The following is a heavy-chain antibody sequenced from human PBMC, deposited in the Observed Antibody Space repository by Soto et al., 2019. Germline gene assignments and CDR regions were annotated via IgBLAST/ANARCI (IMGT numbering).Heavy chain of an antibody. CDR2: ISGSGGST. V-gene: IGHV3-23*01. CDR3: AKDYGDGGYYYYGMDV. Sequence: GGSLRLSCAASEFTFSSYAMTCVRQAPGKGLEWVSAISGSGGSTYYEDSVKGRFTISRDNSKNTLYLQMNSLRAEDTAVYYCAKDYGDGGYYYYGMDVWGQGTTVTVS. D-gene: IGHD4-17*01. CDR1: EFTFSSYA. J-gene: IGHJ6*02.